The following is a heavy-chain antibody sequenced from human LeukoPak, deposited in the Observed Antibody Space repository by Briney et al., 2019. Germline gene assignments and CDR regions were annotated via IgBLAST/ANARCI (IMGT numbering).Heavy chain of an antibody. V-gene: IGHV1-2*02. CDR2: INPNSGGT. CDR3: AREPTNRLRITMVRGVIGPWFDP. J-gene: IGHJ5*02. Sequence: GASVKVSCKASGYTFTGYYMHWVRQAPGQGLEWMGWINPNSGGTNYAQKFQGRVTMTRDTSISTAYMELSRLRSDDTAVYYCAREPTNRLRITMVRGVIGPWFDPWGQGTLVTVSS. CDR1: GYTFTGYY. D-gene: IGHD3-10*01.